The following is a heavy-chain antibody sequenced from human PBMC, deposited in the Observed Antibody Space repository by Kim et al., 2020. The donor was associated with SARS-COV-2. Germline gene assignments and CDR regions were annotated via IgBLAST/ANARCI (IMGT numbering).Heavy chain of an antibody. J-gene: IGHJ4*02. V-gene: IGHV4-39*01. Sequence: SETLSLTCTVSGGSISSSSYYWGWIRQPPGKGLEWIGSIYYSGSTYYNPSLKSRVTISVDTSKNQFSLKLSSVTAADTAVYYCATLHSVRGGAAAGLFDYWGQGTLVTVSS. CDR1: GGSISSSSYY. CDR2: IYYSGST. CDR3: ATLHSVRGGAAAGLFDY. D-gene: IGHD6-13*01.